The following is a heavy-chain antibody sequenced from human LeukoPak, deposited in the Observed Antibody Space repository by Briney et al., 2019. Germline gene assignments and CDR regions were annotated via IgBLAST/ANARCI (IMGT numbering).Heavy chain of an antibody. V-gene: IGHV4-59*01. D-gene: IGHD1-1*01. CDR2: VDHTGST. CDR3: ARGRVSSSTWYSTYYYYFYMDV. J-gene: IGHJ6*03. CDR1: DDSITMYY. Sequence: SEALSLTCSVSDDSITMYYWTWIRQPPGKGLEWIGYVDHTGSTNFNPSLNGRVSISRDTTNNLFSLRLRSVTAADTAVYFCARGRVSSSTWYSTYYYYFYMDVWGKGTTVTVSS.